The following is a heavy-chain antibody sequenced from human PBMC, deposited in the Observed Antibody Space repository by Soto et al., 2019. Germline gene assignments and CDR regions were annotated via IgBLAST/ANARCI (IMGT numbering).Heavy chain of an antibody. Sequence: QLQLQESGSGLVKPSQTLSLTCAVSGGSISSGGYSWSWIRQPPGKGLEWIGYIYHSGSTYYNPSLKSRLTNPVDRTKNRSSGRLRCVPAAGRPVYFCAGGAPWVNHSWAQETLVPVPP. CDR3: AGGAPWVNHS. CDR2: IYHSGST. J-gene: IGHJ4*02. CDR1: GGSISSGGYS. V-gene: IGHV4-30-2*01. D-gene: IGHD1-26*01.